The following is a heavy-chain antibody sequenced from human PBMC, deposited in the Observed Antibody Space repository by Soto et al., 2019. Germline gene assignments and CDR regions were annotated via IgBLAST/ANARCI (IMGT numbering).Heavy chain of an antibody. V-gene: IGHV4-31*03. J-gene: IGHJ1*01. CDR3: ARSQDDYDSSGYYYVEYFQH. Sequence: SETLSLTCTVSGGSISSGGYYWSWIRQHPGKCLEWIGYIYYSGSTYYNPSLKSRVTISVDTSKNQFSLKLSSVTAADTAVYYCARSQDDYDSSGYYYVEYFQHWGQGTLVTVYS. D-gene: IGHD3-22*01. CDR1: GGSISSGGYY. CDR2: IYYSGST.